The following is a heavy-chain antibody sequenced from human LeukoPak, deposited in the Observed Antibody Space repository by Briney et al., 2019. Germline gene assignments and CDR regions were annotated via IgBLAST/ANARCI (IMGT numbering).Heavy chain of an antibody. Sequence: SETLSLTCSVSGASITRYYWTWIRQPVGKGLEWFGRLYTNGTVNYNPSLKSRVTISVDTSKNQFSLKLSSVTLADTAVYYCARGGAYGDFDAFDIWGQGTMVTVSS. D-gene: IGHD4-17*01. CDR3: ARGGAYGDFDAFDI. CDR1: GASITRYY. CDR2: LYTNGTV. V-gene: IGHV4-4*07. J-gene: IGHJ3*02.